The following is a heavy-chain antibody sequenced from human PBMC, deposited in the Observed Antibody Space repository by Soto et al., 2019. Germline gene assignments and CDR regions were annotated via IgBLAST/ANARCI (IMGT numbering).Heavy chain of an antibody. CDR1: GGSMSSNY. CDR3: ARGGSYGDFFDY. CDR2: IYYTGST. D-gene: IGHD4-17*01. V-gene: IGHV4-59*01. J-gene: IGHJ4*02. Sequence: SETLSLTCTVSGGSMSSNYWTWIRQSPGKGLEWIGYIYYTGSTKYNPSLKSRVTISLDTSKNQFSLRLTSVTSADTAVYYCARGGSYGDFFDYWGQGAQVTVSS.